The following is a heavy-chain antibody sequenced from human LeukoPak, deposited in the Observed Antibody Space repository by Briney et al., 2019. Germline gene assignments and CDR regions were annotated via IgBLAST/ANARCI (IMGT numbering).Heavy chain of an antibody. Sequence: GASVKVSCKASGYTFTSYGISWVRQAPGQGLEWMGWISAYNGSTNYAQKLQGRVTMTTDTSTSTAYMELRSLRSDDTAVYYCARDTYYYDTSGYLSDYWGQGTLVTVSS. J-gene: IGHJ4*02. CDR2: ISAYNGST. D-gene: IGHD3-22*01. CDR1: GYTFTSYG. CDR3: ARDTYYYDTSGYLSDY. V-gene: IGHV1-18*01.